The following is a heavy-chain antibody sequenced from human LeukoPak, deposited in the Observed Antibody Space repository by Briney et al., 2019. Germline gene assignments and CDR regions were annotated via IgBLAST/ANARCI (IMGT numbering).Heavy chain of an antibody. CDR3: ARVFGGAHTMTILYYYMDV. V-gene: IGHV1-8*01. J-gene: IGHJ6*03. D-gene: IGHD3-10*01. CDR2: MNPNSGNT. Sequence: ASVKVSCKASGYTFTSYDINWVRQATGQGLEWMGWMNPNSGNTGYAQKFQGRVTMTRNTSISTAYMELSSLRSEDTAVYYCARVFGGAHTMTILYYYMDVWGKGTTVTISS. CDR1: GYTFTSYD.